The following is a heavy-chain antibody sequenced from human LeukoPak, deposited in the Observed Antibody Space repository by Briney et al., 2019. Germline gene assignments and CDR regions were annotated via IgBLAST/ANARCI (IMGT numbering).Heavy chain of an antibody. CDR1: GFTFSSYW. CDR2: IKQDGSEE. V-gene: IGHV3-7*01. J-gene: IGHJ4*02. D-gene: IGHD1-26*01. Sequence: GGSLRLSCAASGFTFSSYWMTWVRQAPGKGLEWVVNIKQDGSEEYYIDSVKGRFTGSRDNAKNTLYLEMNSLRAEDTAVYYCARGGTNLYSGSYPYDYWGQGTLVTVSS. CDR3: ARGGTNLYSGSYPYDY.